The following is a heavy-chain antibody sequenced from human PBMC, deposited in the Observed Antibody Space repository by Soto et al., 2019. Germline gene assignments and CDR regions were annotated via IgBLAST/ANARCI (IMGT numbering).Heavy chain of an antibody. CDR3: ARDGPEGMGAPSGYYYCGMDV. Sequence: QVQLVESGGGVVQPGRSLRLSCAASGFTFSSYAMHWVRQAPGKGPEWVAVISYDGSNKYYADSVKGRFTISRDNSKNTLYLQMNSLRAEDTAVYYCARDGPEGMGAPSGYYYCGMDVWGQGTTVTVSS. CDR2: ISYDGSNK. CDR1: GFTFSSYA. D-gene: IGHD1-26*01. J-gene: IGHJ6*02. V-gene: IGHV3-30-3*01.